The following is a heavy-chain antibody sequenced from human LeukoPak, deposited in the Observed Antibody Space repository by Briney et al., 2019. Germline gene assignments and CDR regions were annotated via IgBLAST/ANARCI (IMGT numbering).Heavy chain of an antibody. J-gene: IGHJ4*02. D-gene: IGHD1-1*01. CDR1: GGSITTYY. CDR2: IYYSGST. V-gene: IGHV4-59*01. Sequence: SETLSLTCTVSGGSITTYYWSWIRQPPGKGLEWNGYIYYSGSTNYNPSLKSRVTISVDTSKNHFSLKLNSVTAADTAVYYCARHSLEVSFYFDFWGQGTLVTVSS. CDR3: ARHSLEVSFYFDF.